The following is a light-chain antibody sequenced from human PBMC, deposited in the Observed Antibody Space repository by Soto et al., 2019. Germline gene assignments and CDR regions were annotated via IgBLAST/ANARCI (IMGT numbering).Light chain of an antibody. J-gene: IGKJ5*01. Sequence: EILLTQSPGTLSSSPGERITLSCRASQSVSSNYLSWYQQKPGQAPRLLIYGASSRATGIPARFSGSGSGTEFTLTISSLQSEDFAIYDCQQYNNWPPITFGQGTRLEIK. CDR1: QSVSSNY. V-gene: IGKV3D-7*01. CDR3: QQYNNWPPIT. CDR2: GAS.